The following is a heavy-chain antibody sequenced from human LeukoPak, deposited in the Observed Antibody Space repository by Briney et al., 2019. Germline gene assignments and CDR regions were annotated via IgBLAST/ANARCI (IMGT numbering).Heavy chain of an antibody. CDR3: ARHLRYCTNGVCYSSYFDY. V-gene: IGHV5-51*01. CDR2: IYPGDSDT. CDR1: GYSFTNYW. D-gene: IGHD2-8*01. J-gene: IGHJ4*02. Sequence: GESLKISCKGSGYSFTNYWIGWVRQMPGKGLGWMGIIYPGDSDTRYSPSFQGQVTISADKSISTAYLQWSSLKASDTAMYYCARHLRYCTNGVCYSSYFDYWGQGTLVTVSS.